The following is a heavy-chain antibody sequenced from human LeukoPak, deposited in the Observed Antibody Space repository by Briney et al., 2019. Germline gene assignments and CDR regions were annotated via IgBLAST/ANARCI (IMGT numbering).Heavy chain of an antibody. J-gene: IGHJ1*01. CDR2: ISSSSSTI. CDR1: GFTFSSYS. V-gene: IGHV3-48*01. Sequence: GGSLRLSCAASGFTFSSYSMNWVRQAPGKGLEWVSYISSSSSTIYYADSVEGRFTVSRDNSKNTLYLQMNSLRAEDTAVFYCAKEIYGDPTGGRFQHWGQGTLVTVSS. CDR3: AKEIYGDPTGGRFQH. D-gene: IGHD4-17*01.